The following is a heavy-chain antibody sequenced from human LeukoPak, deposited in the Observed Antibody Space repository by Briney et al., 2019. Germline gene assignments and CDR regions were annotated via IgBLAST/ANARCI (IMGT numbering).Heavy chain of an antibody. J-gene: IGHJ6*02. Sequence: GASVKVSRKASGGTFSSYAISWVRQAPGQGLEWMGGIIPIFGTANYAQKFQGRVTITADKSTATVYMELSNLRSGDTAVYYCARGITVVRGVIKGGMDVWGQGTTVTVSS. CDR2: IIPIFGTA. CDR1: GGTFSSYA. V-gene: IGHV1-69*06. CDR3: ARGITVVRGVIKGGMDV. D-gene: IGHD3-10*01.